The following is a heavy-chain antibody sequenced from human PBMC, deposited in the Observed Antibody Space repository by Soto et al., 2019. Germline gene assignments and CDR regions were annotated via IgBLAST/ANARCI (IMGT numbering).Heavy chain of an antibody. D-gene: IGHD6-13*01. Sequence: SETLSLTCTVSGGSINSGNYFWSWIRQPPGKGLEWIGYIYYSGNTYYNPSLKSRVIISVDTSKNQFSLKLSSVTAADTAVYYCARTYSSSWSPFEYWGQGTLVTVSS. CDR2: IYYSGNT. CDR1: GGSINSGNYF. CDR3: ARTYSSSWSPFEY. V-gene: IGHV4-30-4*01. J-gene: IGHJ4*02.